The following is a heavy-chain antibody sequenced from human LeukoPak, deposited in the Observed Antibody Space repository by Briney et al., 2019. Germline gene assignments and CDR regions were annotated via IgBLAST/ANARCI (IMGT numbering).Heavy chain of an antibody. CDR3: VKGDYYGSGSFFKNGMDV. V-gene: IGHV3-23*01. Sequence: GGSLRLSCAASGFTLSSYAMSWVRQAPGKGLEWVSPVTASAGNTYYADSVKGRFTISRDNSKNTLYLQVTSLRAEDTAVYYCVKGDYYGSGSFFKNGMDVWGQGTTVTVSS. CDR2: VTASAGNT. CDR1: GFTLSSYA. J-gene: IGHJ6*02. D-gene: IGHD3-10*01.